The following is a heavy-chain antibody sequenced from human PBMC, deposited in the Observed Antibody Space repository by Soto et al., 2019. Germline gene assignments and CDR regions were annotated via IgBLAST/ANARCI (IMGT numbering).Heavy chain of an antibody. V-gene: IGHV3-23*01. J-gene: IGHJ4*02. CDR3: AKDNRGAGWFGEFFYEYYFDY. Sequence: GGSLRLSCAASGFTFSSYAMSWVRQAPGKGLEWVSAISGSGGSTYYADSVKGRFTISRDNSKNTLYLQMNSLRAEDTAVYYCAKDNRGAGWFGEFFYEYYFDYWGQGPLFTVSS. CDR1: GFTFSSYA. D-gene: IGHD3-10*01. CDR2: ISGSGGST.